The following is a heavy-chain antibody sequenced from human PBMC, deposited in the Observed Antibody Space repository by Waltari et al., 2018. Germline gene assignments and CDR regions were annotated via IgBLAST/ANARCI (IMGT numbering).Heavy chain of an antibody. Sequence: QVQLQESGPGLVKPSETLSLTCTVSGGSISSYYWSWIRQPPGKGLEWIGYIYYSGSTNYNPSLKSRVTISVDTSKNQFSLKLSSMTAADTAVYYCAREAVAGIVDYWGQGTLVTVSS. CDR2: IYYSGST. CDR3: AREAVAGIVDY. CDR1: GGSISSYY. V-gene: IGHV4-59*01. J-gene: IGHJ4*02. D-gene: IGHD6-19*01.